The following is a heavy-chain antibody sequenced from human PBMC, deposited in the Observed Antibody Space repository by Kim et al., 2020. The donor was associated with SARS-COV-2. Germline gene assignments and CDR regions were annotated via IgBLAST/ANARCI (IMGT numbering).Heavy chain of an antibody. CDR1: GFTFTSYG. D-gene: IGHD6-19*01. J-gene: IGHJ4*02. V-gene: IGHV3-30*18. Sequence: GGSLRLSCAVSGFTFTSYGLHWVRQAPGKGLEWGAIISYDGSDKYYGDSVQGRFTISRDNSKNTYYLQMNSLRAEDTAVYYCAKDSGAAVAVFDYWGQGTTVTGST. CDR2: ISYDGSDK. CDR3: AKDSGAAVAVFDY.